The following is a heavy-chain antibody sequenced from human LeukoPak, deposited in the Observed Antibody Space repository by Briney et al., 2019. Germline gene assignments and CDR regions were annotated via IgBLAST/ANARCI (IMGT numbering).Heavy chain of an antibody. V-gene: IGHV4-59*06. CDR1: TDSTNTYY. J-gene: IGHJ4*02. CDR2: IYYSGST. D-gene: IGHD6-13*01. Sequence: PSETLSLTCSVSTDSTNTYYWSWIRQHPGKGLEWIGYIYYSGSTYYNPSLKSRVTISVDTSKNQFSLKLSSVTAADTAVYYCASGFSSSTFDYWGQGTLVTVSS. CDR3: ASGFSSSTFDY.